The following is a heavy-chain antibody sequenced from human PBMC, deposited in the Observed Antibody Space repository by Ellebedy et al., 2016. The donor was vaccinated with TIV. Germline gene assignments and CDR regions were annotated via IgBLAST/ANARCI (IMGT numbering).Heavy chain of an antibody. CDR1: GGSISSYF. CDR3: TSWGDYGGNRHLDY. J-gene: IGHJ4*02. Sequence: SETLSLXXTVSGGSISSYFWSWIRQPPEKGLEWIGHFYYTGSTNYNPSLKSRVTTSGDTSKNQFSLELSSVTAADTAVYYCTSWGDYGGNRHLDYWGQGTPVTVAS. D-gene: IGHD4-23*01. V-gene: IGHV4-59*01. CDR2: FYYTGST.